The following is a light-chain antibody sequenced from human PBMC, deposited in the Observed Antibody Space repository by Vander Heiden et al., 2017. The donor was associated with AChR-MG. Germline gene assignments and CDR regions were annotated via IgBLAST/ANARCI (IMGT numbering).Light chain of an antibody. Sequence: QPALAQPASVSESSGQSISISCPGTSSDVGRYNYVSWYQQHPGGAPKLMIFDVSQRPSGVSNRFSGSKSGNTASLTISGLQAEDEAVYYCCSYTDGPTFVLFGGRTTLTVL. J-gene: IGLJ2*01. CDR3: CSYTDGPTFVL. CDR1: SSDVGRYNY. V-gene: IGLV2-14*01. CDR2: DVS.